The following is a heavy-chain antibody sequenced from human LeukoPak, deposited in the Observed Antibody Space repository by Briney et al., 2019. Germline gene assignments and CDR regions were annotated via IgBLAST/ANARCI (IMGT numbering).Heavy chain of an antibody. D-gene: IGHD1-26*01. CDR2: ISAGGDLT. V-gene: IGHV3-23*01. Sequence: GGSLRLPCAASGFTFSSYGMSWVRQAPGKGLEWVAAISAGGDLTNYADSVKGRFTISRDSSKNMLYVQMNSLRAEDTAIYYCAKGLISSATYFSYFDYWGQGTLVTVSS. CDR1: GFTFSSYG. CDR3: AKGLISSATYFSYFDY. J-gene: IGHJ4*02.